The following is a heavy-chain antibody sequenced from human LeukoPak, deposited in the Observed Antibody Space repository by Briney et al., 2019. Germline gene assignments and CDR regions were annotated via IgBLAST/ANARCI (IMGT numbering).Heavy chain of an antibody. J-gene: IGHJ3*02. CDR1: GDSISSYY. V-gene: IGHV4-59*08. D-gene: IGHD3-16*02. Sequence: SETLSLTCTVSGDSISSYYWSWIRQPPGKGLEWIVYLSYSGSTTYNPSLKSRVIISVDTSKNQFSLKLSSVTAADTAVYYCARHSLPGLIRGAFDIWGQGTMVTVSS. CDR3: ARHSLPGLIRGAFDI. CDR2: LSYSGST.